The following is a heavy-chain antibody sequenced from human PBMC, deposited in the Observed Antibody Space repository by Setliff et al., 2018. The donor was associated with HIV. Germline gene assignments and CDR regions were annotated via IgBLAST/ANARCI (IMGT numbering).Heavy chain of an antibody. CDR2: ISSDGGSM. Sequence: QTGGSLRLSCTASGFMFSSYGMHWVRQAPGKGLEHVSGISSDGGSMYYADSVRGRFTISRDNSKNTLYLQMNSLRAEDTAVYYCAKETPHGVGSYGMDVWGQGTTVTVSS. J-gene: IGHJ6*02. D-gene: IGHD1-26*01. CDR3: AKETPHGVGSYGMDV. CDR1: GFMFSSYG. V-gene: IGHV3-64*04.